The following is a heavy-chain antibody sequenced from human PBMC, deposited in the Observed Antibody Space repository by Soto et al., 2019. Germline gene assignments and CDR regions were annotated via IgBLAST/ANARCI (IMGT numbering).Heavy chain of an antibody. Sequence: GGSLRLSCAASGFTFSSYGMHWVRQAPGKGLEWVAVISYDGSNKYYADSVKGRFTISRDNPKNTLYLQMNSLRAEDTAVYYCAKQADRGVIIGPFDYWGQGTLVTVSS. D-gene: IGHD3-10*01. V-gene: IGHV3-30*18. CDR1: GFTFSSYG. J-gene: IGHJ4*02. CDR2: ISYDGSNK. CDR3: AKQADRGVIIGPFDY.